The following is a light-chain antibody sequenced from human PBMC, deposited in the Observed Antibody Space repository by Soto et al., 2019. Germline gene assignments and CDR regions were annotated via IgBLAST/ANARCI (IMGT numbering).Light chain of an antibody. CDR1: SSNIGAGYD. CDR2: GNS. V-gene: IGLV1-40*01. CDR3: QSYDSSLSGYV. Sequence: QDVLTPPPSGSGAPGQRATISCTGSSSNIGAGYDVHWYQQLPGTAPKLLIYGNSNRPSGVPDRFSGSKSGTSASLAITGLQAEDEADYYCQSYDSSLSGYVFGTGTKVTVL. J-gene: IGLJ1*01.